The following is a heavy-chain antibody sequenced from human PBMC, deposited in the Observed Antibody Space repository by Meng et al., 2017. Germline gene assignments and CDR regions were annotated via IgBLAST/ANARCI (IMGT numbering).Heavy chain of an antibody. CDR1: GGSISSSNW. V-gene: IGHV4-4*02. CDR2: IYHSGST. Sequence: GRRQGSGPGLVKPSGTLSLTCAVSGGSISSSNWWSWVRQPPGKGLEWIGEIYHSGSTNYNPSLKSRVTISVDKSKNQFSLKLSSVTAADTAVYYCARVVAATTLFLDYWGQGTLVTVSS. CDR3: ARVVAATTLFLDY. D-gene: IGHD2-15*01. J-gene: IGHJ4*02.